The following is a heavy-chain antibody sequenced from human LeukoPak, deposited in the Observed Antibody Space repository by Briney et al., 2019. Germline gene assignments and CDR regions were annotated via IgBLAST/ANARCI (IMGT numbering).Heavy chain of an antibody. V-gene: IGHV3-21*01. Sequence: GGSLRLSCAASGFTFSSYSMNWVRQAPGKGLEWVSSISSSSSYIYYADSVKGRFTISRDNAKNSLYLQMNSLRAEDTAVYYCVREPILYSYGYLYYFDYWGEGTLVTVSS. J-gene: IGHJ4*02. CDR1: GFTFSSYS. CDR2: ISSSSSYI. D-gene: IGHD5-18*01. CDR3: VREPILYSYGYLYYFDY.